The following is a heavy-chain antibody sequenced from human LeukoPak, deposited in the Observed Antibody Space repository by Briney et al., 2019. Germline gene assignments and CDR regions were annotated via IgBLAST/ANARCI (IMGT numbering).Heavy chain of an antibody. V-gene: IGHV4-34*01. D-gene: IGHD2-2*02. Sequence: SETLSLTCAVYGGSFSGYYWSWIRQPPGKGLEWIGEINHSGSTNYNPSLKSRVTISVDTSKNQFSLKLSSVTAADTAVYCCARDGVPAAISRASWFDPWGQGTLVTVSS. CDR2: INHSGST. CDR3: ARDGVPAAISRASWFDP. J-gene: IGHJ5*02. CDR1: GGSFSGYY.